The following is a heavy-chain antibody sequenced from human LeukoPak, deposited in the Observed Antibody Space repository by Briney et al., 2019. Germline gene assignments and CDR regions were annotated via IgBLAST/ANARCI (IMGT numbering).Heavy chain of an antibody. CDR2: VSTNDGNT. D-gene: IGHD3-22*01. J-gene: IGHJ4*02. CDR1: GYTFTNYH. V-gene: IGHV1-18*01. CDR3: TRAPPGMTMMTDY. Sequence: ASVKVSCKASGYTFTNYHIAWVRQAPGQGLEWMGWVSTNDGNTVYAQRLQDRVTMTTDTSTSVVYMELRSLTSDDTAVYYCTRAPPGMTMMTDYWGQGTLVTVSS.